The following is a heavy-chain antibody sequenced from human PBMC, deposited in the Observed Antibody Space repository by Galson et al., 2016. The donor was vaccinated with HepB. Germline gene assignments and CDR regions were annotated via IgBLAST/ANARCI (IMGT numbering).Heavy chain of an antibody. CDR2: SDHSGFT. Sequence: SETLSLTCSAYGGSLSGYNWNWIRQSPGKGLEWIGESDHSGFTIYNPSLKSRVIISIDTSQSQFSLKLRSVTAADTAVYYCARGGSGITVMVAVIDYWGQGTLVTVSS. D-gene: IGHD3-22*01. CDR3: ARGGSGITVMVAVIDY. CDR1: GGSLSGYN. V-gene: IGHV4-34*01. J-gene: IGHJ4*02.